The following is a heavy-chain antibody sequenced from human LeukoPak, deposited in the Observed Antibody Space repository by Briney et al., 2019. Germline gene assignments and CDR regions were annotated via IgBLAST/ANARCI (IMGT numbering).Heavy chain of an antibody. CDR3: ARVPNYYDSSGYLRY. CDR1: GFTFSSYS. CDR2: ISSSSSYI. D-gene: IGHD3-22*01. Sequence: GRSLRLSCAASGFTFSSYSMNWVRQAPGKGLEWVSSISSSSSYIYYADSVKGRFTISRDNAKNSLYLQMNSLRAEDTAVYYCARVPNYYDSSGYLRYWGQGTLVTVSS. J-gene: IGHJ4*02. V-gene: IGHV3-21*01.